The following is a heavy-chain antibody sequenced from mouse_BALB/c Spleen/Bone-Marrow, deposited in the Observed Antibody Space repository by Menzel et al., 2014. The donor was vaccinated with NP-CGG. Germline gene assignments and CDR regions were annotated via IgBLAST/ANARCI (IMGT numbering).Heavy chain of an antibody. V-gene: IGHV1-80*01. D-gene: IGHD3-3*01. J-gene: IGHJ4*01. CDR1: GYAFSSYW. Sequence: VQLVESGAELVRPGSSVKISCKASGYAFSSYWMNWVKQRPGQGLEWIGQIYPGDGDTNYNGKFKGKATLTADKSSNTAYMQLSSLTSEDSAVYFCARSGPLGVDYAMDYWGQGTSVTVSS. CDR2: IYPGDGDT. CDR3: ARSGPLGVDYAMDY.